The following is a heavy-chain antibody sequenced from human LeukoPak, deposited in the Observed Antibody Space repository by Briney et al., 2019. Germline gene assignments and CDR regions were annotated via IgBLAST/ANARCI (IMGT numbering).Heavy chain of an antibody. V-gene: IGHV3-74*01. D-gene: IGHD4-17*01. CDR2: IKGDGSSA. CDR3: ARASTTVPNLLDH. CDR1: GFTFSTYW. J-gene: IGHJ4*02. Sequence: GGSLRLSCAASGFTFSTYWMHWVRQAPGKGLVWVARIKGDGSSAIYADSVKGRFTISRDNSKNTLYLQTSSLRVEDTAVYYCARASTTVPNLLDHWGRGTLVTVSS.